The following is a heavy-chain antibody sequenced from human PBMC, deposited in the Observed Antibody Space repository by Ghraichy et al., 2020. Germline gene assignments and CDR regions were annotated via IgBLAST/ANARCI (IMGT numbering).Heavy chain of an antibody. V-gene: IGHV3-48*03. CDR1: GFTFSSYE. CDR2: ISGSGTTI. D-gene: IGHD3-22*01. Sequence: GGSLRLSCAASGFTFSSYEMTWVRQAPGKGLEWVSYISGSGTTIYYADSVKGRFTISRDNAKNLLYLHMNSLRAEDTAVYYCARDYDSSGYYYLGDALDIWGQGTVVTVSS. CDR3: ARDYDSSGYYYLGDALDI. J-gene: IGHJ3*02.